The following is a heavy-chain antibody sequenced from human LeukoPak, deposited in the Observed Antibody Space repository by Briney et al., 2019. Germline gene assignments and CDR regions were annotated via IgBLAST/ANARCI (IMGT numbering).Heavy chain of an antibody. Sequence: GGSLRLSCAASGFTFSSYSMNWVRQAPGKRLEWVSSISSSSSYIYYADSVKGRFTISRDNAKNSLYLQMNSLRAEDTAVYYCAKEGYEGHFDYWGQGTLVTVSS. D-gene: IGHD1-1*01. CDR3: AKEGYEGHFDY. J-gene: IGHJ4*02. CDR2: ISSSSSYI. V-gene: IGHV3-21*01. CDR1: GFTFSSYS.